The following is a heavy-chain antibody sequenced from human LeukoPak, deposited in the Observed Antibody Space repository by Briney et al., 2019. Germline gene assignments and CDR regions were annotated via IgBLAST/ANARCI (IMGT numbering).Heavy chain of an antibody. D-gene: IGHD3-22*01. Sequence: GETLRLSCAASGFTFSNYSINWVRQAPGKGLEWVSYISSGSDTIYYADAVKGRFTISRDNAKNSLYLQMNSLRAEDTAVYSCAREGRTMMGHHYYYMDVWGKGATVTVFS. J-gene: IGHJ6*03. CDR2: ISSGSDTI. CDR1: GFTFSNYS. V-gene: IGHV3-48*04. CDR3: AREGRTMMGHHYYYMDV.